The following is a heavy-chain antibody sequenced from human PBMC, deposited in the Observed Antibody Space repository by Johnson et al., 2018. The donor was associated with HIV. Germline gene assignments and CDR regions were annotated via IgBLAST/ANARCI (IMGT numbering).Heavy chain of an antibody. CDR3: ARGGGGYAYDAFDI. V-gene: IGHV3-23*04. CDR1: GFTFSSYA. D-gene: IGHD5-12*01. CDR2: ISGSGGST. J-gene: IGHJ3*02. Sequence: VQLVESGGGVVRPGGSLRLSCAASGFTFSSYAMSWVRQAPGKGLEWVSAISGSGGSTYYADSVKGRFTISRDNAKNSRYLQMNSLRAEDTAVDYCARGGGGYAYDAFDIWGQGTMVTVSS.